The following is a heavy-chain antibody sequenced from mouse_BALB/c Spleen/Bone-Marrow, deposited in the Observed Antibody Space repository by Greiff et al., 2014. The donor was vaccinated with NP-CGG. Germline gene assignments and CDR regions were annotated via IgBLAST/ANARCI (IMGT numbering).Heavy chain of an antibody. CDR1: GFSLTGYG. J-gene: IGHJ4*01. V-gene: IGHV2-6-7*01. CDR2: IWGDGRT. CDR3: ARHYGSNYYAMDY. Sequence: QVQLKVSGPGLVAPSQSLSITCTVSGFSLTGYGVNWVRQPPGKGLEWLGMIWGDGRTDYNSALKSRLSISKDNSKSQVFLKMNSLQTDDTARYYCARHYGSNYYAMDYWGQGTSVTVSS. D-gene: IGHD1-1*01.